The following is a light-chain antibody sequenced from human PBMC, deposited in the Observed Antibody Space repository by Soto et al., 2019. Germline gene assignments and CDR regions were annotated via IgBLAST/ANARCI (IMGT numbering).Light chain of an antibody. CDR3: QQYNNWPV. CDR2: GVS. V-gene: IGKV3-15*01. CDR1: QSVSSN. Sequence: EIVMTQSPATLSVSPGERATLSCRASQSVSSNLAWYQQKPGQAPRLLIYGVSTRATGIPARFSGSGSGTEFTLTISSLQSEDFAVYYCQQYNNWPVFGGGTKVDIK. J-gene: IGKJ4*01.